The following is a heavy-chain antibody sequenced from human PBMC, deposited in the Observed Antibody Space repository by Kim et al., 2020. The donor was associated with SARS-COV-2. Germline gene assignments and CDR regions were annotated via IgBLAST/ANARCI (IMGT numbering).Heavy chain of an antibody. CDR3: ASMTRNDF. CDR2: ISSDGSST. Sequence: GGSLRLSCTASGFTFSNYWMHWVRQAPGKGLVWVSRISSDGSSTIYADSVKGRFTISRDNAKNTRYLQMNSLRADDTAVYYCASMTRNDFWGQGTLVTVSS. V-gene: IGHV3-74*01. J-gene: IGHJ4*02. CDR1: GFTFSNYW. D-gene: IGHD4-17*01.